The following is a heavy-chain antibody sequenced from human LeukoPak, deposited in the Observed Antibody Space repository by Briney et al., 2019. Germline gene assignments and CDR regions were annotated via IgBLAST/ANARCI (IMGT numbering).Heavy chain of an antibody. CDR2: IYYSGST. D-gene: IGHD6-19*01. V-gene: IGHV4-39*01. Sequence: PSETLSLTCSVSGCSISSTSYYWGWIRQPPGKGLEWIVSIYYSGSTNYNPFLKSRTTISVDTSKNQFSLKLSSVTAAHTAVYYCARHEITVAGTTGVSWCYRWGQGILVTV. CDR1: GCSISSTSYY. CDR3: ARHEITVAGTTGVSWCYR. J-gene: IGHJ5*02.